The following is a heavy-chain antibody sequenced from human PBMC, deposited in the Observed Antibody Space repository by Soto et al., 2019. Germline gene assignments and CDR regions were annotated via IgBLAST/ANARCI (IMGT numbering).Heavy chain of an antibody. CDR1: GYTFTSYA. J-gene: IGHJ4*02. D-gene: IGHD6-13*01. Sequence: ASVKVSCKASGYTFTSYAMHWVRQAPGQRLEWMGWINAGNGNTKCSQKFQGRVTITRDTSASTAYMELSSLRSEDTAVYYCARGYSSSWYDYWGQGTLVTVSS. V-gene: IGHV1-3*01. CDR3: ARGYSSSWYDY. CDR2: INAGNGNT.